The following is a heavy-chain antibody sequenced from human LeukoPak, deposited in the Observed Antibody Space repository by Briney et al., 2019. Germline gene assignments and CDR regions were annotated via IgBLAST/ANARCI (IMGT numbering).Heavy chain of an antibody. CDR3: ARESYYDSSGLDY. CDR2: ISSSSSYI. Sequence: GGSLRLSCAASGFTFSSYAMSWVRQAPGKGLEWVSSISSSSSYIYYADSVKGRFTISRDNAKNSLYLQMNSLRAEDTAVYYCARESYYDSSGLDYWGQGTLVTVSS. CDR1: GFTFSSYA. V-gene: IGHV3-21*01. J-gene: IGHJ4*02. D-gene: IGHD3-22*01.